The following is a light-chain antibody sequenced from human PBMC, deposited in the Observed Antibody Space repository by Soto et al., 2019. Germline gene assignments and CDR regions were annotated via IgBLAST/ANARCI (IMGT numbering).Light chain of an antibody. J-gene: IGKJ1*01. V-gene: IGKV3-20*01. CDR2: STS. CDR3: QQYISSPRT. CDR1: QSVSSSY. Sequence: ETVLTQSPGTLSLSPGERATLSCRASQSVSSSYLAWYQQKPGQAPRLLIYSTSSRATGIPDRFSGSGSGTDFTLTISRLEPEDSAVYYCQQYISSPRTFGQGTKVEIK.